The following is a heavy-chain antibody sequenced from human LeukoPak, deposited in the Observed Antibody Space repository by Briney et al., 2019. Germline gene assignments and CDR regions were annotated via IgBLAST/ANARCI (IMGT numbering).Heavy chain of an antibody. CDR1: GGSFSGYY. CDR2: INHSGST. Sequence: PSETLSLTCAVYGGSFSGYYWSWIRQSPGKGLEWIGEINHSGSTNYNPSLKSRVIISVDTSKNQFSLKLTSVTAADTAVFCCARGRCSGWYGTRLDYWGQGTLVTVSS. CDR3: ARGRCSGWYGTRLDY. J-gene: IGHJ4*02. V-gene: IGHV4-34*01. D-gene: IGHD6-19*01.